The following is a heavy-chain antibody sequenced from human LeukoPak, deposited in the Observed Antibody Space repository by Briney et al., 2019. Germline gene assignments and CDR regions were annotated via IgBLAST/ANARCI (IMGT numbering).Heavy chain of an antibody. CDR2: IYYSGST. D-gene: IGHD5-12*01. J-gene: IGHJ5*02. V-gene: IGHV4-59*08. Sequence: SETLSLTCTVSGGSISSYYWSWIRQPPGKGLEWIGYIYYSGSTNYNPSLKSRVTISVDTSKNQFSLKLSSVTAADTAVYYCARMSSGYGYNWFDPWGQGTLVTVS. CDR1: GGSISSYY. CDR3: ARMSSGYGYNWFDP.